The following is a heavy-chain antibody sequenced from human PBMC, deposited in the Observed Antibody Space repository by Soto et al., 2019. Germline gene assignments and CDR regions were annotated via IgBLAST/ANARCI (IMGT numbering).Heavy chain of an antibody. J-gene: IGHJ6*02. Sequence: GGSLRLSCAASGFTFSSYAMHWVRQAPGKGLEWVAVISYDGSNKYYADSVKGRFTISRDNSKNTLYLQMNSLRAEDTAVYYCARALLTYYYGMDVWGQGTTVTVSS. V-gene: IGHV3-30-3*01. CDR2: ISYDGSNK. CDR1: GFTFSSYA. CDR3: ARALLTYYYGMDV. D-gene: IGHD2-15*01.